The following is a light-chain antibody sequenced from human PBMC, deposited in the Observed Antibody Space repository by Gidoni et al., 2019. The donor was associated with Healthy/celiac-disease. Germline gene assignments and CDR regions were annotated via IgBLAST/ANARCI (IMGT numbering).Light chain of an antibody. Sequence: SYELTQPPSVSVSPGPTASITCSGDKLWDKYACWYQQKPGQSPVLVIYQDSKLPSGIPERFSGSNSGNTATLTISGTQAMDEADYYCQAWDSSTVVFGGGTKLTVL. V-gene: IGLV3-1*01. CDR1: KLWDKY. J-gene: IGLJ2*01. CDR3: QAWDSSTVV. CDR2: QDS.